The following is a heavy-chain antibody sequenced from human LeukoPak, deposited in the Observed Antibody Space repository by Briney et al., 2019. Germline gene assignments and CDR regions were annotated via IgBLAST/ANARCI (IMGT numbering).Heavy chain of an antibody. Sequence: PGGSLRLSCAASGFTFSSYRMTWVRQAPGKGLEWVSYISSSSSTIYYADSVKGRFTISRDNAKNSLYLQMNSLRAEDTAVYYCARDRGAFWSGYGGVDYFDYWGQGTLVTVSS. J-gene: IGHJ4*02. D-gene: IGHD3-3*01. CDR3: ARDRGAFWSGYGGVDYFDY. V-gene: IGHV3-48*01. CDR2: ISSSSSTI. CDR1: GFTFSSYR.